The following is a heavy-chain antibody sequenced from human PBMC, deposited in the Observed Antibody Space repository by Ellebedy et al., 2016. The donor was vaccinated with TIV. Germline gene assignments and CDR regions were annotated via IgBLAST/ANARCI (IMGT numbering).Heavy chain of an antibody. V-gene: IGHV5-51*01. CDR2: IYPDDSDT. D-gene: IGHD5-18*01. CDR3: EKTRGYDYEFDY. Sequence: GESLKISCEASGYSFTNSWIGWVRQMPGKGLEWMGIIYPDDSDTRYSPSFQGQVTISADKSTTTAYLQWSSLKASDTAMYYCEKTRGYDYEFDYWGQGTLVTVSS. CDR1: GYSFTNSW. J-gene: IGHJ4*02.